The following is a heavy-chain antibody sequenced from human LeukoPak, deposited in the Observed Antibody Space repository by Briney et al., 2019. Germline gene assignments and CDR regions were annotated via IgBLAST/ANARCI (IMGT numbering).Heavy chain of an antibody. V-gene: IGHV3-9*03. Sequence: PGGSLRLSCAASGFTFSSYWMSWVRQAPGKGLEWVSGISWNSGSIGYADSVKGRFTISRDNAKNSLYLQMNSLRAEDMALYYCAKDGSSGWLGDAFDIWGQGTMVTVSS. CDR3: AKDGSSGWLGDAFDI. CDR2: ISWNSGSI. D-gene: IGHD6-19*01. J-gene: IGHJ3*02. CDR1: GFTFSSYW.